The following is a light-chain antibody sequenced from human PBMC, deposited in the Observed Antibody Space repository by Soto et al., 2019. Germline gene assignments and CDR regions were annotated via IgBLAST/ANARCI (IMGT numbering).Light chain of an antibody. J-gene: IGKJ1*01. CDR1: QSVNSW. CDR2: KAS. Sequence: DVQMTQSPSTLSASVGDRVTITCRASQSVNSWLAWYQQKPGKAPKLLIYKASNLENGVPSRFSGSGSGTEFTLIISGLQPDDFASYYCQQYNNYLGTFGQGTKVEIK. CDR3: QQYNNYLGT. V-gene: IGKV1-5*03.